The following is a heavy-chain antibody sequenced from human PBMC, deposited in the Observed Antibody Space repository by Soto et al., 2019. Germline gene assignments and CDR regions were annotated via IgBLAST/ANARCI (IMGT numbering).Heavy chain of an antibody. CDR3: AREIVAGSVSYYKPYFDY. V-gene: IGHV4-59*01. Sequence: QLQLQESGPGLVKTSETLSLTCTVSGGSISSYCWSWIRQPPGKGLEWTGYIYYSGTTKYNPSLRSRVTESVDRSKNQFSLKLSSVTAADTAVYYCAREIVAGSVSYYKPYFDYWGQGTLVTVSS. J-gene: IGHJ4*02. D-gene: IGHD3-10*01. CDR2: IYYSGTT. CDR1: GGSISSYC.